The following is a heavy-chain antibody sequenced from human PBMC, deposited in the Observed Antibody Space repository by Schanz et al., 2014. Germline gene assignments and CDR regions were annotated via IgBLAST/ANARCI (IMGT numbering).Heavy chain of an antibody. CDR3: AKGMGYCSGGTCYDYYYYGLDV. CDR1: GFTFSSYA. Sequence: VQLLQFGGGVVQPGGSLRLSCAASGFTFSSYAMSWVRQAPGKGLEWVSTISASGGSTYYADSVKGRFTISRDNSENTLYLQMNSLSADDTAVFYCAKGMGYCSGGTCYDYYYYGLDVWGQGTTVTVSS. D-gene: IGHD2-15*01. CDR2: ISASGGST. J-gene: IGHJ6*02. V-gene: IGHV3-23*01.